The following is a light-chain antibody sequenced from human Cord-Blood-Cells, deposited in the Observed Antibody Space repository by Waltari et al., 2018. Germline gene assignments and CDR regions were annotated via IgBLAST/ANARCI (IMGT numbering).Light chain of an antibody. CDR3: QQSYSTPYT. Sequence: DIQMTQSPSSLSASVGDRVTITCRANQSISSYLNWYQQKPGKAPKLLIYAASSLQSVVPSMCSGSGSATDFTLTISSLQPEDFATYYCQQSYSTPYTFGQGTKLEIK. V-gene: IGKV1-39*01. J-gene: IGKJ2*01. CDR1: QSISSY. CDR2: AAS.